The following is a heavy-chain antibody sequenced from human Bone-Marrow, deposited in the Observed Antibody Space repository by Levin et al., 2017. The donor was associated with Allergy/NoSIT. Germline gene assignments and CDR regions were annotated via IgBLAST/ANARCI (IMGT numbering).Heavy chain of an antibody. V-gene: IGHV3-23*01. CDR1: GFNFSSYA. CDR3: AKSQDSSWYLLTWGDV. CDR2: MSGSGGST. J-gene: IGHJ6*02. D-gene: IGHD6-13*01. Sequence: HSGGSLRLSCAASGFNFSSYAMSWVRQAPGKGLEWVSSMSGSGGSTYYLDSVKGRFTVSRDNSKKTLYLQMNSLRVEDTAIYYCAKSQDSSWYLLTWGDVWGQGTTVTVSS.